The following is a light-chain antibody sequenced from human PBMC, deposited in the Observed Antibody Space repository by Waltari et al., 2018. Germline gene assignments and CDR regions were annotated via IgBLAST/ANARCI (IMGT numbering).Light chain of an antibody. CDR3: VQSLQTPPT. J-gene: IGKJ1*01. CDR1: QSLLYSNGNNY. Sequence: DIVMTQSPLSLPVTPGEPASFSCRSSQSLLYSNGNNYLDWYLQKPGQSPQLRVYLGSHRASGVPDRFSGSGSGTDFTLKISRVEAEDVGIYYCVQSLQTPPTFGQGTKVEIK. CDR2: LGS. V-gene: IGKV2-28*01.